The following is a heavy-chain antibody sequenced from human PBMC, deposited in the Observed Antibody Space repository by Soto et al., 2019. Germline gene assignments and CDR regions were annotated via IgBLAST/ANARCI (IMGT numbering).Heavy chain of an antibody. CDR2: IWYDGSNK. CDR1: GFTFSSYG. J-gene: IGHJ6*01. CDR3: ARDKDSSGGYRPGDDDYGMDV. V-gene: IGHV3-33*01. Sequence: QVQLVESGGGVVQPGRSLRLSCAASGFTFSSYGMHWVRQAPGKGLEWVAVIWYDGSNKYYADSVKGRFTISRDNSKNTLYLQMNSLRAEDTAVYYCARDKDSSGGYRPGDDDYGMDVW. D-gene: IGHD6-19*01.